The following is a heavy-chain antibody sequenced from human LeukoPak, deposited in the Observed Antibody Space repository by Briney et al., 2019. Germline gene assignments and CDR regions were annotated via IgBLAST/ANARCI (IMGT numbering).Heavy chain of an antibody. CDR1: GYSFTTYA. D-gene: IGHD3-22*01. V-gene: IGHV1-18*01. CDR3: ARDGDNYYDSSGHHERFDP. J-gene: IGHJ5*02. CDR2: VSPYSENT. Sequence: ASVKVSCKASGYSFTTYAITWVRQAPGQGLEWVVWVSPYSENTQYAQKFQDRVSMTTDTSTSTAYMELRSLRSDDTAVYYCARDGDNYYDSSGHHERFDPWGQGTLVTVSS.